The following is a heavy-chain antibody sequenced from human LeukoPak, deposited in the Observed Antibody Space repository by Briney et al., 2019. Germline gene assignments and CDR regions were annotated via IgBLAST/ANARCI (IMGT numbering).Heavy chain of an antibody. J-gene: IGHJ4*02. Sequence: GRSLRLSCTASGFTFGDYAMGSVRQAPGKGLEWVGFIRSKAYGGTTEYAAAVKGRFTISRDDSKSIAYLQMNSLKTEDTAVYYCTSSSWYTWSNFDYWGQGTLVTVSS. CDR3: TSSSWYTWSNFDY. V-gene: IGHV3-49*04. CDR2: IRSKAYGGTT. D-gene: IGHD6-13*01. CDR1: GFTFGDYA.